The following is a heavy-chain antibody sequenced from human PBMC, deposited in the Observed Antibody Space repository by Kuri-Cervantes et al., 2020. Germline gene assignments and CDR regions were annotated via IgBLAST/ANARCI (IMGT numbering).Heavy chain of an antibody. V-gene: IGHV4-34*01. D-gene: IGHD3-22*01. J-gene: IGHJ4*02. CDR3: ASTLYYYDSSGRRNFDY. CDR1: GGSFSGYY. CDR2: INHSGST. Sequence: SQTLSLTCAVYGGSFSGYYWSWIRQPPGKGLEWIGEINHSGSTNYNPSLKSRVTISVDKSKNQFSLKLSSVTAADTAVYYCASTLYYYDSSGRRNFDYWGQGTLVTVSS.